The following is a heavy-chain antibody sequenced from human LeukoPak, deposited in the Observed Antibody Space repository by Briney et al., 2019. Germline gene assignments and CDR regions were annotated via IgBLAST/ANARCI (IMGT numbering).Heavy chain of an antibody. J-gene: IGHJ4*02. D-gene: IGHD3-22*01. Sequence: SQTLSLTCAVSGGSISSGGYSWSWIRQPPGKGLEWIGYIYHSGSTNYNPSLKSRVTISVDTSKNQFSLKLSSVTAADTAVYYCARVNSSGYYYDYWGQGTLVTVSS. V-gene: IGHV4-30-2*01. CDR1: GGSISSGGYS. CDR2: IYHSGST. CDR3: ARVNSSGYYYDY.